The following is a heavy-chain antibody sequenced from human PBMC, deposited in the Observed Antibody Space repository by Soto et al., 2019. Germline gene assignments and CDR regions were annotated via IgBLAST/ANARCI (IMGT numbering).Heavy chain of an antibody. CDR3: ARRYGGNFDY. D-gene: IGHD1-26*01. V-gene: IGHV4-59*01. CDR2: IYYSGST. Sequence: SETLSLTCTVSGGSISSYYWSWIRQPPGKGLEWIGYIYYSGSTNYNPSLKSRVTISVDTSKNQFSLKLSSVTAADTAVYYCARRYGGNFDYWGQGALVTVSS. J-gene: IGHJ4*02. CDR1: GGSISSYY.